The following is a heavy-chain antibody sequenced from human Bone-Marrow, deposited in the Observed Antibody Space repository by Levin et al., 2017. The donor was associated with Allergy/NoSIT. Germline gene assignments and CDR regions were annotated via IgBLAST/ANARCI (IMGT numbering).Heavy chain of an antibody. Sequence: SETLSLTCAVSGGSISSSNWWTWVRQSPGGGLEWLGEIYHSGSTNYNPSLKNRIFISVDKSRNQFSLRLNSVTAADTALYYCARRNSSWVVFAFDMWGQGTLVTVSS. CDR1: GGSISSSNW. CDR2: IYHSGST. CDR3: ARRNSSWVVFAFDM. V-gene: IGHV4-4*02. D-gene: IGHD2-8*02. J-gene: IGHJ3*02.